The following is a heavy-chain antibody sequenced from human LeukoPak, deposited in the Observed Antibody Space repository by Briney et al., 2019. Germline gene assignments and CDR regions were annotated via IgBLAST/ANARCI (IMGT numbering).Heavy chain of an antibody. V-gene: IGHV7-4-1*02. Sequence: ASVKVSCKASGYTFTSYAMNWVRQAPGQGLEWMGWINTNTGNPTYAQGFTGRFVFSLDTSFSTAYLQISSLKAEDTAVYYCARDLSPPRYYDSSGSPFDYWGQGTLVTVSS. CDR2: INTNTGNP. CDR3: ARDLSPPRYYDSSGSPFDY. J-gene: IGHJ4*02. CDR1: GYTFTSYA. D-gene: IGHD3-22*01.